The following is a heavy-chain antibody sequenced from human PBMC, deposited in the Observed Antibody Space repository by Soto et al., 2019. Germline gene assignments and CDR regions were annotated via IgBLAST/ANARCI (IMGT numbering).Heavy chain of an antibody. CDR2: IGTSSSYI. V-gene: IGHV3-21*01. CDR1: GFTFSSYT. Sequence: PGGSLRLSCAASGFTFSSYTMNWVRQAPGRGLEWVSSIGTSSSYIYYADSVKGRFTISRDNAKNSLFLQMNSLRADDTAVYYCARDSVRDYLYYYYGMDVWGQGTMVTVSS. D-gene: IGHD4-17*01. CDR3: ARDSVRDYLYYYYGMDV. J-gene: IGHJ6*02.